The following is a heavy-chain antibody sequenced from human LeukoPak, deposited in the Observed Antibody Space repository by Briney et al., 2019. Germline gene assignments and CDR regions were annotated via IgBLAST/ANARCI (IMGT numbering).Heavy chain of an antibody. D-gene: IGHD3-10*01. CDR1: GGSISSSSYY. J-gene: IGHJ5*02. CDR2: IYYSGST. CDR3: ARCLWFGELLFWFDP. V-gene: IGHV4-39*01. Sequence: SETLSLTCTVSGGSISSSSYYWGWIRQPPGKGLEWIGSIYYSGSTYYNPSLKSRVTISVATSKNQFSLKLSSVTAADTAVYYCARCLWFGELLFWFDPWGQGTLVTVSS.